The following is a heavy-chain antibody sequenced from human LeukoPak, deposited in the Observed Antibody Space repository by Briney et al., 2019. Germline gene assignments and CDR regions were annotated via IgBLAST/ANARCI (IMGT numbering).Heavy chain of an antibody. V-gene: IGHV3-64D*09. CDR1: GFTFSSYA. J-gene: IGHJ4*02. D-gene: IGHD6-6*01. Sequence: GGSLRLSWSASGFTFSSYAMRWVRQAPGKGLEYVSGISGNGGSTNYEDSVKGRFTISRDNSKKTLYLQMSSLRAEDTAVYYCIRGHSSSSNYFDYWGQGSLVTVSS. CDR2: ISGNGGST. CDR3: IRGHSSSSNYFDY.